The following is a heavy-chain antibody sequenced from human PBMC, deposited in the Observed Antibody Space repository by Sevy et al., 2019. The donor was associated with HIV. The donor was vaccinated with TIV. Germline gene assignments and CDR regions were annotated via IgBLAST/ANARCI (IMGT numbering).Heavy chain of an antibody. Sequence: GGSLRLSCAASGFTFDDYAMHWVRQAPGKGLEWVSGISWNSGSIGYADSVKGCLTIFRDNAKNSLYLQMNSLRAEVTALFYCAKWSMVRGERGAFDIWGQGTMVTVSS. CDR1: GFTFDDYA. V-gene: IGHV3-9*01. J-gene: IGHJ3*02. CDR2: ISWNSGSI. CDR3: AKWSMVRGERGAFDI. D-gene: IGHD3-10*01.